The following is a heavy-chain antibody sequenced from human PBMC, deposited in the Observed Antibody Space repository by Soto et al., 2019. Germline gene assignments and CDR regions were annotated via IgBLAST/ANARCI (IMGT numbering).Heavy chain of an antibody. V-gene: IGHV1-69*11. CDR1: GGTFSTYA. CDR2: IIPILGTA. CDR3: ARTGQNYYDILDYWYFDL. J-gene: IGHJ2*01. Sequence: QVQLVQSGAEVKKPGSSVKVSCKASGGTFSTYAISWVRQAPGQGLEWMGGIIPILGTANYAQKFQGRVTITADESTTTAYMDLSSLISEDTAVYYCARTGQNYYDILDYWYFDLWGRGTLVTVSS. D-gene: IGHD3-22*01.